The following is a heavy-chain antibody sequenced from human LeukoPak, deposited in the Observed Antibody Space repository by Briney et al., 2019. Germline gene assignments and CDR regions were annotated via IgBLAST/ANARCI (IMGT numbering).Heavy chain of an antibody. CDR2: IYPGDSDT. D-gene: IGHD3-22*01. V-gene: IGHV5-51*07. J-gene: IGHJ3*02. CDR3: ARHSAYDSSGYDAFDI. Sequence: GESLKISCKGSGYSFTSYWIGWVHQMPGKGLEWMGIIYPGDSDTRYSPSFQGQVTISADKSISTAYLQWSSLKASDTAMYYCARHSAYDSSGYDAFDIWGQGTMVTASS. CDR1: GYSFTSYW.